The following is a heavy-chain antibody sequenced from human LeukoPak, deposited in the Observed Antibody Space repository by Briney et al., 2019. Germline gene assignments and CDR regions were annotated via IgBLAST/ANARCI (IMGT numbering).Heavy chain of an antibody. CDR1: GGFINSSNYY. CDR3: ASLALLARLNY. Sequence: SETLSLTCTVSGGFINSSNYYWGWIRQPPGKGLEWIGSIYYSGSTYYNPSLKSRVTISLDTSKNQFSLKLSSVTAADTAVYYCASLALLARLNYWGQGTLVTVSS. D-gene: IGHD3-3*02. J-gene: IGHJ4*02. CDR2: IYYSGST. V-gene: IGHV4-39*01.